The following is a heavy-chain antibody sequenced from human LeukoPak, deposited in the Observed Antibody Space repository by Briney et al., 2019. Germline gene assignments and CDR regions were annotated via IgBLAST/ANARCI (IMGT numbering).Heavy chain of an antibody. CDR1: GGSFSGYY. CDR3: ASLVGATSLDAFDI. Sequence: SETLSLTCAVYGGSFSGYYWSWIRQPPGKGLEWLGEINHSGSTNYNPSLKSRVTISVDTSKNQFSLKLSSVTAADTAVYYCASLVGATSLDAFDIWGQGTMVTVSS. V-gene: IGHV4-34*01. J-gene: IGHJ3*02. CDR2: INHSGST. D-gene: IGHD1-26*01.